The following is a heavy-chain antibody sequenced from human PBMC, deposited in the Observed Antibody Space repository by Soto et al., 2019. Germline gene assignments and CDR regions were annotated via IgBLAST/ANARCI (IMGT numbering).Heavy chain of an antibody. CDR2: MFYSGST. D-gene: IGHD2-15*01. CDR3: ARGYCSGGSCYSDAFDI. CDR1: GGSISSGGHY. J-gene: IGHJ3*02. Sequence: SETLSLTCTISGGSISSGGHYWGWIRQPPGKGLEWIGSMFYSGSTFYNPSLKSRVTMSVDTSKNQFSLKLSSVTAADTAVYYCARGYCSGGSCYSDAFDIWGQGTMVTVSS. V-gene: IGHV4-39*01.